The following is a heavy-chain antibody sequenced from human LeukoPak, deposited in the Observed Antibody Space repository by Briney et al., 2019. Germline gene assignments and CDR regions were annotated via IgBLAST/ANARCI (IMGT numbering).Heavy chain of an antibody. CDR1: GFTFSSYG. CDR3: TTDEGHGILSLSNWSPGGY. Sequence: GGSLRLSCAASGFTFSSYGMHWVRQAPGKGLEWVAVIWYDGSNKYYADSVKGRFTISRDNSKNTLCLQMNSLRAEDTAVYYCTTDEGHGILSLSNWSPGGYWGQGTLVTVSS. V-gene: IGHV3-33*01. D-gene: IGHD1-20*01. J-gene: IGHJ4*02. CDR2: IWYDGSNK.